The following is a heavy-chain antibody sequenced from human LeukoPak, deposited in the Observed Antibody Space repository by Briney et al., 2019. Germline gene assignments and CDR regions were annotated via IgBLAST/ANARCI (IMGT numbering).Heavy chain of an antibody. J-gene: IGHJ6*02. D-gene: IGHD1-7*01. CDR2: IIPIFGTA. CDR1: GGTFSSYA. V-gene: IGHV1-69*13. Sequence: SVTVSCKASGGTFSSYAISWVRQAPGQGLEWMGGIIPIFGTANYAQKFQGRVTITADESTSTAYMELSSLRSEDTAVYYCARDLRVTGTMVDYYYGMDVWGQGTTVTVSS. CDR3: ARDLRVTGTMVDYYYGMDV.